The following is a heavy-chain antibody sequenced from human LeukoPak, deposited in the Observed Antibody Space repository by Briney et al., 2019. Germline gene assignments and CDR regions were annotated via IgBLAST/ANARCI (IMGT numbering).Heavy chain of an antibody. V-gene: IGHV3-33*01. Sequence: GGSLRLSCAASGFTFSSYGMHGVRPAPGKGLEWVEVIWYDGSNKYYADSVKGRFTISRDNSKNTLYLQMNSLRAEDTAVYYCARDSSGYFGDWGQGTLVTVSS. CDR1: GFTFSSYG. J-gene: IGHJ4*02. CDR2: IWYDGSNK. D-gene: IGHD3-22*01. CDR3: ARDSSGYFGD.